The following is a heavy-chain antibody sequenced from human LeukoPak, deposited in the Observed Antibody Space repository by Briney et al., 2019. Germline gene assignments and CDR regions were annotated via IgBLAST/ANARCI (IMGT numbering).Heavy chain of an antibody. CDR3: ARTNYYDSNGHFDY. J-gene: IGHJ4*02. CDR2: INPDSGGT. CDR1: GYTFTDYY. Sequence: ASVKVSCKASGYTFTDYYMHWVRQAPGQGLEWMGRINPDSGGTNYAQNLQGRVTMTRDTSISTAYMELNRLTSDDTAMYYCARTNYYDSNGHFDYWGQGTRVTVSS. D-gene: IGHD3-22*01. V-gene: IGHV1-2*06.